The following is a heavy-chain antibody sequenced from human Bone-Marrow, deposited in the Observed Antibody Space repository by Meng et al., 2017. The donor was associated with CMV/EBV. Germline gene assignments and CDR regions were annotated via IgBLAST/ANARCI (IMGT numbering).Heavy chain of an antibody. CDR3: AACNYDFWSGYYYYGMDV. CDR2: IIPIFGTA. J-gene: IGHJ6*02. V-gene: IGHV1-69*05. CDR1: GGTFSSYA. D-gene: IGHD3-3*01. Sequence: SVKVSCKASGGTFSSYAISWVRQAPGQGLEWMGGIIPIFGTANYAQKFQGRVTITTDESTSTAYMALSSLRSEDTAVYSCAACNYDFWSGYYYYGMDVWGRGTTVTVSS.